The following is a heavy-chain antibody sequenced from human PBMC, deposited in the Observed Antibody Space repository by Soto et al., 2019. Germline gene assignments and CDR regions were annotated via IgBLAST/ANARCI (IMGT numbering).Heavy chain of an antibody. CDR3: AGGGGYDFWSGNHIDY. J-gene: IGHJ4*02. D-gene: IGHD3-3*01. Sequence: QVQLVESGGGLVKPGGSLRLSCAASGFTFSDYYMSWIRQAPGKGLEWVSYISSSGSTIYYADSVKGRFTISRDNAKNSLDMQMHRLGAEDTAGYCCAGGGGYDFWSGNHIDYWGQGTLVTVSS. CDR1: GFTFSDYY. V-gene: IGHV3-11*01. CDR2: ISSSGSTI.